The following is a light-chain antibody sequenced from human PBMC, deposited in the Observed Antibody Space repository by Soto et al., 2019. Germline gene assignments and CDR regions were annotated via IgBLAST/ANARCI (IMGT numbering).Light chain of an antibody. CDR3: QQYGSSPIT. V-gene: IGKV3-15*01. Sequence: ETVMTQSPVTLSVSPGDTATLSCRASQRVSNHFAWYQQKPGQAPRLLIYAASTRAAGVPVRFSGSGSETEFTLTISSLEPEDFAVYYCQQYGSSPITFGQGTRLEIK. J-gene: IGKJ5*01. CDR1: QRVSNH. CDR2: AAS.